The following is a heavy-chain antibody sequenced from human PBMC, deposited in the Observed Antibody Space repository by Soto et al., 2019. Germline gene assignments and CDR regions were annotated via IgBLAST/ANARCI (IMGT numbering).Heavy chain of an antibody. CDR1: GFTFSSYA. Sequence: GGSLRLSCAASGFTFSSYAMSWVRQAPGKGLEWVSAISGSGGSTYYADSVKGRFTISRDNSKNTLYLQMNSLRAEDTAVYYCAGYNYYDSSGYFTLDAFDIWGQGTMVTVSS. CDR2: ISGSGGST. J-gene: IGHJ3*02. CDR3: AGYNYYDSSGYFTLDAFDI. V-gene: IGHV3-23*01. D-gene: IGHD3-22*01.